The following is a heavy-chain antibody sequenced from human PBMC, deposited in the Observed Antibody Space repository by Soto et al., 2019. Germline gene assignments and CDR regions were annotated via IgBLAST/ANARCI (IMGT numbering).Heavy chain of an antibody. CDR2: IYYSGST. Sequence: SETLSLTCTVSGGSVSSGSYYWSWIRQPPGKGLEWIGYIYYSGSTNYKPSLKSRVTISIDTPKKQFSLKLNSVTAADKAVYYWARGRGNYYYYGLDGWGQGIKVTVSS. CDR1: GGSVSSGSYY. D-gene: IGHD6-13*01. V-gene: IGHV4-61*01. J-gene: IGHJ6*02. CDR3: ARGRGNYYYYGLDG.